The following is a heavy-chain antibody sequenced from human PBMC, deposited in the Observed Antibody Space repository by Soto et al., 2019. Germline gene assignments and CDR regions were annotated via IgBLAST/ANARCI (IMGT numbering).Heavy chain of an antibody. CDR2: ISSTSTYI. J-gene: IGHJ4*02. Sequence: EIQLVESGGGLVKPGGSLRLSCAASGFTFSEVTVTWVRQAPGKGLEWVSSISSTSTYISYADSLEGRFTISSDNAKNSLYLQMNSLRAEDTAVYYWARDPKGSGVFDYWGQGTLVTVSS. D-gene: IGHD3-10*01. V-gene: IGHV3-21*02. CDR1: GFTFSEVT. CDR3: ARDPKGSGVFDY.